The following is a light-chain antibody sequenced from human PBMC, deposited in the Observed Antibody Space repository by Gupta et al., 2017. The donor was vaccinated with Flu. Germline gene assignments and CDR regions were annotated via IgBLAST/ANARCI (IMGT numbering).Light chain of an antibody. CDR2: DAS. J-gene: IGKJ2*01. V-gene: IGKV3-11*01. CDR3: QQRHSWPRNT. Sequence: IVFTHSPATLSLSPGERATLSCRASQSVSTYLAWYQQKPGQAPRLLIYDASNRATGIPARFSGSGSGTDFTLTISSREPEDFAVYYCQQRHSWPRNTFGQGTKLEIK. CDR1: QSVSTY.